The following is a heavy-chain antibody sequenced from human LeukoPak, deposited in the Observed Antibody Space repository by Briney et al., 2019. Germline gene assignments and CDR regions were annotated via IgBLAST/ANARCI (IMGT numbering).Heavy chain of an antibody. CDR3: AKDPYDSSGYFTN. CDR2: IYSGGST. Sequence: GGSLRLSCAASGFTFSSTWMHWFRQGAGKGLEWVSVIYSGGSTYYADSVKGRFTISRDNSKNTLYLQMNSLRAEDTAVYYCAKDPYDSSGYFTNWGQGTLVTVSS. J-gene: IGHJ4*02. V-gene: IGHV3-66*01. D-gene: IGHD3-22*01. CDR1: GFTFSSTW.